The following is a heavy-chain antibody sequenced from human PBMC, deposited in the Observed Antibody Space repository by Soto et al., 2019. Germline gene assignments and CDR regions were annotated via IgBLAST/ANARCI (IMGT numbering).Heavy chain of an antibody. D-gene: IGHD3-10*01. Sequence: GWSLRLSCAASVFTFISYWMSWVRQAPGKGLEWVANIKQDGSEKYYVDSVKGRFTISRDNAKNSLYLQMNSLRAEDTAVYYCARGFGPNYYYYYGMDVWGQGTTVTVSS. J-gene: IGHJ6*02. CDR2: IKQDGSEK. CDR1: VFTFISYW. CDR3: ARGFGPNYYYYYGMDV. V-gene: IGHV3-7*01.